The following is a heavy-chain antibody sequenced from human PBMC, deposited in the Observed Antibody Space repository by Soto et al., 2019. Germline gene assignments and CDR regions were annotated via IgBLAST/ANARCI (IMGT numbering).Heavy chain of an antibody. Sequence: QVQLVESGGGVVQPGRSLRLSCAASGFTFSSYGMHWVRQAPGKGLEWVAVIWYDGSNKYYADSVKGRFTISRDNSENPLYLQMNSLRAEDTDVYCCAREVTKRFDYWGQGTLVTVSS. D-gene: IGHD2-21*02. V-gene: IGHV3-33*01. CDR1: GFTFSSYG. CDR3: AREVTKRFDY. CDR2: IWYDGSNK. J-gene: IGHJ4*02.